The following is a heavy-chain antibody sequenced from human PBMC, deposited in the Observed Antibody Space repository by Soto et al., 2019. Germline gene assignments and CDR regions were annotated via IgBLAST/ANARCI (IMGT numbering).Heavy chain of an antibody. CDR3: AKVPATGTQSGIDY. CDR2: ISYDGNNK. Sequence: GGSLRLSCAASGLTFSSYGMHWVRQAPGKGLECVAVISYDGNNKYYADSVKGRFTISRDNSKSTLYLQMNSLRAEDAAVYYCAKVPATGTQSGIDYWGQGTLVTVSS. V-gene: IGHV3-33*06. CDR1: GLTFSSYG. D-gene: IGHD1-7*01. J-gene: IGHJ4*02.